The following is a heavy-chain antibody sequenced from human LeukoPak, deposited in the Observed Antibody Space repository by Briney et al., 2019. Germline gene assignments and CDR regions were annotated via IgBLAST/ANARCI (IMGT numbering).Heavy chain of an antibody. D-gene: IGHD3-10*01. CDR1: GFTFSSYG. V-gene: IGHV3-30*18. CDR3: AKGDVRGASDMDV. J-gene: IGHJ6*02. Sequence: QLGGSLRLSCAASGFTFSSYGMHWVRQAPGKGLEWVALIPYDGRSEYYADSVKGRFIMSRDNSKNTLYLQMNSLRAEDTAVYYCAKGDVRGASDMDVWGQGTTVTVSS. CDR2: IPYDGRSE.